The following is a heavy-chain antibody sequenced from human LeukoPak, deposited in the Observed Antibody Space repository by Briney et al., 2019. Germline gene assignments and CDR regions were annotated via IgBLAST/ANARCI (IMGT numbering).Heavy chain of an antibody. Sequence: SGPTLVNPTQTLTLTCTFSGFSLNTRGVGVGWIRQPPGTALEWLALIYWDADRRYSPSLTSRLTITKGTSKNQVVLTMTNMDPVDTATYFCAHRKNYYDSSVFDNWGQGTLVTVSS. D-gene: IGHD3-22*01. CDR2: IYWDADR. V-gene: IGHV2-5*02. J-gene: IGHJ4*02. CDR3: AHRKNYYDSSVFDN. CDR1: GFSLNTRGVG.